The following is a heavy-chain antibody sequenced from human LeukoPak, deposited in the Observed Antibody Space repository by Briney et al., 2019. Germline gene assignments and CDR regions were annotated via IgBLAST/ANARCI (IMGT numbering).Heavy chain of an antibody. CDR1: GFTFSSYS. J-gene: IGHJ6*03. CDR3: ARGSSSWMDYYMDV. CDR2: IYYSGST. V-gene: IGHV4-59*12. Sequence: GSLRLSRAASGFTFSSYSMNWVRQAPGKGLEWIGHIYYSGSTYYNPSLKSRVTISVDTSKNQFSLKLSSMTAADTAVYFCARGSSSWMDYYMDVWGKGTTVTVSS. D-gene: IGHD6-13*01.